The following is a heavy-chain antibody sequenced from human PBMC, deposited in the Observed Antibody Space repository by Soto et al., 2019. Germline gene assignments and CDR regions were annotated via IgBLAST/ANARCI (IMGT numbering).Heavy chain of an antibody. V-gene: IGHV3-23*01. D-gene: IGHD2-21*02. CDR3: ATFYGADSAHTYTLDP. J-gene: IGHJ5*02. CDR2: ISSSGGST. Sequence: EVQLLESGGGLVQPGGSLRLSCAASGFTFSNYAMSWVRQAPGKGLEWVSAISSSGGSTYYADSVKGRFTISRDNSKNTLYLQMHSLRADDTAVSYCATFYGADSAHTYTLDPWGQGTLVTVSS. CDR1: GFTFSNYA.